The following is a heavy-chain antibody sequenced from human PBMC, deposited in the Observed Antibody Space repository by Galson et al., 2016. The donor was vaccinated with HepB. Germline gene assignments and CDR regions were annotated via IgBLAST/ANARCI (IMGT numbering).Heavy chain of an antibody. Sequence: SLRLSCAASGFTFSQYGMYWVRQAPGKGLEWVAAINKDESKKYYGDSVKGRFTISRDNSRNTLYLQMDSLRAEDAAMYYCARNNWICGAARRSAQDYWGQGTLVIVSS. CDR1: GFTFSQYG. CDR2: INKDESKK. V-gene: IGHV3-33*07. J-gene: IGHJ4*02. CDR3: ARNNWICGAARRSAQDY. D-gene: IGHD1-20*01.